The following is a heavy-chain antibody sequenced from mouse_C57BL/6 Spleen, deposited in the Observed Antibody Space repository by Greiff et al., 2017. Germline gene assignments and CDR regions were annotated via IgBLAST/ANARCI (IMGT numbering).Heavy chain of an antibody. CDR3: ARSSSAWFAY. Sequence: VQLQQSGAELMKPGASVKLSCKASGYTFTGYWIAWVKQRPGHGLEWIGAIFPGSCSTNYNEKFKGKATFTADTSSNTAYMQLSSLTTEDSAIYYCARSSSAWFAYWGQGTLVTVSA. J-gene: IGHJ3*01. V-gene: IGHV1-9*01. CDR1: GYTFTGYW. CDR2: IFPGSCST. D-gene: IGHD1-3*01.